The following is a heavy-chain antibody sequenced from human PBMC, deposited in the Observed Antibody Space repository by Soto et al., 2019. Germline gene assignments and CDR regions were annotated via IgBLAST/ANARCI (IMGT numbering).Heavy chain of an antibody. CDR3: ARDTYYYGSGSYPFDP. V-gene: IGHV3-33*01. CDR2: IWYDGSNK. J-gene: IGHJ5*02. D-gene: IGHD3-10*01. CDR1: GFTFSSYG. Sequence: QVQLVESGGGVVQPGRSLRLSCAASGFTFSSYGMHWVRQAPGKGLEWVAVIWYDGSNKYYADSVKGRFTISRDNSKNTLYLQMNSLRAEDTAVYYCARDTYYYGSGSYPFDPWGQGTLVTVSS.